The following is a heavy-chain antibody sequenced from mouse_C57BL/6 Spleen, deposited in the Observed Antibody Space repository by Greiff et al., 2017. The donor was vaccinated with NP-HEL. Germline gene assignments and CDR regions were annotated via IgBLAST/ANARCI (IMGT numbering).Heavy chain of an antibody. J-gene: IGHJ2*01. CDR2: IWTGGGT. V-gene: IGHV2-9-1*01. D-gene: IGHD1-1*01. Sequence: VQLQQSGPGLVAPSQSLSITCTVSGFSLTSYAISWVRQPPGKGLEWLGVIWTGGGTNYNSALKSRLSISKDNSKSQVFLKMNSLQTDDTARYYCARNDYYGSKYYFDYWGQGTTLTVSS. CDR3: ARNDYYGSKYYFDY. CDR1: GFSLTSYA.